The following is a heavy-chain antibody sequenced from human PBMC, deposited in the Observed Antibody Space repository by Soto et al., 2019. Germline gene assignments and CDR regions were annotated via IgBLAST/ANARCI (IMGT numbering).Heavy chain of an antibody. CDR1: GYTFTSYY. J-gene: IGHJ4*02. CDR2: INPSGGST. V-gene: IGHV1-46*01. Sequence: ASMKVSCKAPGYTFTSYYMHWVRQAPGQGLEWMGIINPSGGSTSYAQKFQGRVTMTRDTSTSTVYMELSSLRSEDTAVYYCAREPLNVDTAMGYDYWGQGTLVTVSS. CDR3: AREPLNVDTAMGYDY. D-gene: IGHD5-18*01.